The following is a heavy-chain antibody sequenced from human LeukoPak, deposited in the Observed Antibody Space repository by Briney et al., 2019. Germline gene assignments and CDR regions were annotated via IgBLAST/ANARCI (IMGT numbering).Heavy chain of an antibody. CDR1: GYTFTSYD. CDR3: ARDNSVRDEAWWFNP. V-gene: IGHV1-8*02. CDR2: MNPNSGNT. Sequence: ASVKVSCKASGYTFTSYDINWVRQATGQALEWMGWMNPNSGNTGYAQKFQGRVTLTRDMSTSTDYLELSSLRSEDTAVYYCARDNSVRDEAWWFNPWGQGTLVTVSS. D-gene: IGHD5-24*01. J-gene: IGHJ5*02.